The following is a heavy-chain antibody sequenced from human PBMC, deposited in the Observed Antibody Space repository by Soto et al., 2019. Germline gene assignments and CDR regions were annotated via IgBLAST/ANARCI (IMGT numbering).Heavy chain of an antibody. D-gene: IGHD6-19*01. V-gene: IGHV4-59*08. Sequence: QVQLQESGPGLVKPSETLSLTCTVSGGSISSYYWSWIRQPPGKGLEWIGYIYYSGSTNYNPSLKSRVTISVDTSKNQLSLKLSSVTAADTAVYYCARQEKDWVAVAGSGNWFDPWGQGTLVTVSS. CDR1: GGSISSYY. CDR2: IYYSGST. J-gene: IGHJ5*02. CDR3: ARQEKDWVAVAGSGNWFDP.